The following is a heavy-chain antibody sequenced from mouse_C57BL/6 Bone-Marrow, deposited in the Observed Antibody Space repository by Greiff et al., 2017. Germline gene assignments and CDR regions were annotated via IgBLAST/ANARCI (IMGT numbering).Heavy chain of an antibody. J-gene: IGHJ1*03. CDR2: ISGGGGNT. CDR3: SGQVATVIATKYFDV. D-gene: IGHD1-1*01. V-gene: IGHV5-9*01. CDR1: GFTFSSYT. Sequence: EVQLKESGGGLVKPGGSLKLSCAASGFTFSSYTMSWVRQTPEKRLQWVAAISGGGGNTYYPDSVKGRFTISRDNDKNILYLQMSSLRSEDTALYYCSGQVATVIATKYFDVWGTGTTVTVSS.